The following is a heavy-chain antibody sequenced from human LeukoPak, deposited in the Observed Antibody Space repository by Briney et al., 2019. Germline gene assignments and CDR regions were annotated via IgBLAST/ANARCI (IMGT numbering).Heavy chain of an antibody. CDR3: AREVVGVAAAFDY. J-gene: IGHJ4*02. CDR1: GFTFSSYW. V-gene: IGHV3-7*04. CDR2: IKQDGSEK. D-gene: IGHD6-13*01. Sequence: GGSLRLSCAASGFTFSSYWMSWVRQAPGKGPEWVAHIKQDGSEKYYVDSVKGRFTISRDNAKNSLYLQMNSLRAEDTAVYYCAREVVGVAAAFDYWGQGTLVTVSS.